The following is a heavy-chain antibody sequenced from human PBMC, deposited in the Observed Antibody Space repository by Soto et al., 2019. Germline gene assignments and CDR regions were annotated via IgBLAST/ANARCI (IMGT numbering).Heavy chain of an antibody. V-gene: IGHV3-23*01. CDR2: ISGSGGST. J-gene: IGHJ3*02. Sequence: PGGSLRLSFAASGFTFSSYAMSWVRQAPGKGLEWVSAISGSGGSTYYADSVKGRFTISRDNSKNTLYLQMNSLRAEDTAVYYCAKDRPLIVVVPAAHDAFDIWGQGTMVTVSS. D-gene: IGHD2-2*01. CDR3: AKDRPLIVVVPAAHDAFDI. CDR1: GFTFSSYA.